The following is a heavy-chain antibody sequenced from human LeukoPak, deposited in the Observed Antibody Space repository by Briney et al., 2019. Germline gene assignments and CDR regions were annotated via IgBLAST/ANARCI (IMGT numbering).Heavy chain of an antibody. D-gene: IGHD1-26*01. CDR1: GFTFSNYA. Sequence: PGGSLRLSCAASGFTFSNYAMSWVRQAPGKGLVWVSGISGSGGATYYADAVKGRFTISRDNSKNTLSLQMNSLRAEDTAVYYCAKGIESSGSYYTCFDYWGQGTLVTVSS. J-gene: IGHJ4*02. V-gene: IGHV3-23*01. CDR3: AKGIESSGSYYTCFDY. CDR2: ISGSGGAT.